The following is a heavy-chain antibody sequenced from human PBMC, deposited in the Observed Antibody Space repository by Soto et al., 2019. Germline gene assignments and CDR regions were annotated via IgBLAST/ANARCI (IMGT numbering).Heavy chain of an antibody. V-gene: IGHV4-59*12. J-gene: IGHJ5*02. D-gene: IGHD3-10*01. CDR2: IYYSGST. Sequence: SETLSLTCAVSGGSISSYYWSWIRQPPGKGLEWIGYIYYSGSTNYNPSLKSRVTISVDTSKNQFSLKLSSVTAADTAVYYCAREEYYGSGTTFDHNWFDPWGQGTLVTVSS. CDR1: GGSISSYY. CDR3: AREEYYGSGTTFDHNWFDP.